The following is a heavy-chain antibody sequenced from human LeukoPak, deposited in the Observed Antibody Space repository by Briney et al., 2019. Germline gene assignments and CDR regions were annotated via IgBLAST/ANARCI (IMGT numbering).Heavy chain of an antibody. CDR3: AKDAAAGPGYFDY. V-gene: IGHV3-23*01. Sequence: PGGSLRLSCAASGFIFSRDSMNWVRQAPGKGLEWVSAISGSGGSTYYADSVKGRFTISRDNSKNTLYLQMNSLRAEDTAVYYCAKDAAAGPGYFDYWGQGTLVTVSS. CDR1: GFIFSRDS. J-gene: IGHJ4*02. D-gene: IGHD6-13*01. CDR2: ISGSGGST.